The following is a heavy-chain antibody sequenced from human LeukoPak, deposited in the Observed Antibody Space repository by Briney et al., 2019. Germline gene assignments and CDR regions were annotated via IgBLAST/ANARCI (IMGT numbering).Heavy chain of an antibody. CDR2: ISGSGSST. CDR3: AKAHSSGWYVIFDY. J-gene: IGHJ4*02. CDR1: GFTFSSYA. D-gene: IGHD6-19*01. Sequence: GGSLRLSCAASGFTFSSYAMNWVRQAPVKGLEWVSVISGSGSSTYYADSVKGRFTISRDNSKNTLYLQMNSLRAEDAALYYCAKAHSSGWYVIFDYWGQGTLVTVSS. V-gene: IGHV3-23*01.